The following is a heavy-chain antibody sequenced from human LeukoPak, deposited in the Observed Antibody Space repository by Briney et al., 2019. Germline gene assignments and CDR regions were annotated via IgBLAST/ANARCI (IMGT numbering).Heavy chain of an antibody. CDR1: GFTFSTYG. Sequence: GGSLRLSCAASGFTFSTYGMHSVRQAPGKGLEWVAVITFDGSNKYYADSVKGRFTISRDNSKNTLYLQMNSLRAEDTALYYCAKGWSGESFGAQFDYWGQGTLVTVSS. CDR3: AKGWSGESFGAQFDY. CDR2: ITFDGSNK. D-gene: IGHD3-10*01. J-gene: IGHJ4*02. V-gene: IGHV3-30*18.